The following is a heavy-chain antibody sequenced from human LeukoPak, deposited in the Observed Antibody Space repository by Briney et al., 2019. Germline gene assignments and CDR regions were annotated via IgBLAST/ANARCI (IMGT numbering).Heavy chain of an antibody. D-gene: IGHD1-26*01. CDR1: GFTFSSYC. V-gene: IGHV3-7*05. J-gene: IGHJ4*02. CDR3: ARMTGGLWDY. Sequence: GGSLRLSCAASGFTFSSYCMSWLRQAPGKGLDWVANIKEDGSEIYYVDSVDGRFTISRDNAKNSLSLQLNSLRAEDTAVYYCARMTGGLWDYWGKGTLVTVSS. CDR2: IKEDGSEI.